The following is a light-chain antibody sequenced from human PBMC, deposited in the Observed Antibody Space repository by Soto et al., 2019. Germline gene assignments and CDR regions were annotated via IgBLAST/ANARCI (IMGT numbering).Light chain of an antibody. CDR1: ASNLGGNP. J-gene: IGLJ2*01. V-gene: IGLV1-44*01. CDR3: AAWDDSLNAVV. Sequence: SVLTQPPSVSGTPGQKVSISCSGSASNLGGNPVNWYQHLPGAAPKLLIYTNHQRPSGVPDRFSGSKSGTSASLAISGLRSEDEAIFYCAAWDDSLNAVVFGGGTKLTVL. CDR2: TNH.